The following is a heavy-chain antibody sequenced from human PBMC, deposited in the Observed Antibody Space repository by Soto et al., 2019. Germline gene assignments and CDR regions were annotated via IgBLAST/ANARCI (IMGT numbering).Heavy chain of an antibody. CDR1: GGSISSYY. J-gene: IGHJ4*02. D-gene: IGHD3-16*02. CDR2: IYYSGST. Sequence: PSETLSLTCTVSGGSISSYYWSWIRQPPGKGLEWIGYIYYSGSTNYNPSLKSRVTISVDTSKNQFSLKLSSVTAADTAVYYCARVGPYDYVWGSYRYTGHFDYWGQGTLVTVSS. V-gene: IGHV4-59*01. CDR3: ARVGPYDYVWGSYRYTGHFDY.